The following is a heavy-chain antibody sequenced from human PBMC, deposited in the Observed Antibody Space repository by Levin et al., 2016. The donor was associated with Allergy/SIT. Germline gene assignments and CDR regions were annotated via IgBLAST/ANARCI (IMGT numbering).Heavy chain of an antibody. D-gene: IGHD5-24*01. CDR1: GFTFRTNW. V-gene: IGHV3-7*03. J-gene: IGHJ4*02. Sequence: GGSLRLSCAASGFTFRTNWMSWVRQAPGKGLERVAAINPDGSEMLYVDSVKGRFTISRDNAKNSLSLQMNSLRAEDTAVYYCARQFYWGQGSLVIVSS. CDR3: ARQFY. CDR2: INPDGSEM.